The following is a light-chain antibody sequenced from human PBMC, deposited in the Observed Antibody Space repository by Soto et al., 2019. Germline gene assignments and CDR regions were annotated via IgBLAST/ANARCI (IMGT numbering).Light chain of an antibody. CDR1: SGHSSYI. J-gene: IGLJ3*02. Sequence: QPVLTQSSSASAXXXXXXKLTCTLSSGHSSYIIAWHQQQPGKAPRYLMKLEGSGSYNKGSGVPDRFSGSSSGADRHLTISNLQFEDEADYYCETWDSNTRVFGGGTKLTVL. CDR2: LEGSGSY. V-gene: IGLV4-60*02. CDR3: ETWDSNTRV.